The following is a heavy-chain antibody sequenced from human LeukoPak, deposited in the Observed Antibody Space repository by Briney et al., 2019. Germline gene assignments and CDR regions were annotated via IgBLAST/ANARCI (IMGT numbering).Heavy chain of an antibody. CDR3: AREGLRVVPAAISGYYMDA. D-gene: IGHD2-2*01. V-gene: IGHV1-69*05. J-gene: IGHJ6*03. CDR1: GGTFSSYA. CDR2: IIPIFGTA. Sequence: GSSVKVSCKASGGTFSSYAISWVRQAPGQGLEWMGGIIPIFGTANYAQKFQGRVTITTDESTSTAYMELSSLRSEDTAVYYCAREGLRVVPAAISGYYMDAWGKGTTVTVSS.